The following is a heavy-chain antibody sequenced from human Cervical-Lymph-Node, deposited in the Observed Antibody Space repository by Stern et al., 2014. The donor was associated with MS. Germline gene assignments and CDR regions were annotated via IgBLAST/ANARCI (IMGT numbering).Heavy chain of an antibody. CDR2: ISSGGSYV. V-gene: IGHV3-21*01. CDR1: GFTFSSYS. D-gene: IGHD4-23*01. CDR3: ARGRGGNYRYYFDY. Sequence: EMQLVESGGGLVKPGGALRLSCAASGFTFSSYSMNWVRQAPGKGLEWVASISSGGSYVYYAGPLKGRFTISRDNAKNSLYLQMNSLRAEDTAVYYCARGRGGNYRYYFDYWGQGTLVTVSS. J-gene: IGHJ4*02.